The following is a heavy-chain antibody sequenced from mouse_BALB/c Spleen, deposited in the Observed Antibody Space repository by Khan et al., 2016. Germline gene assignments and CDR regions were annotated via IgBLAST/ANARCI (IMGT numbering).Heavy chain of an antibody. CDR1: GFSLSTSGMG. CDR2: IYWDDDK. CDR3: ARRDGYYVGFAY. J-gene: IGHJ3*01. D-gene: IGHD2-3*01. V-gene: IGHV8-12*01. Sequence: QVTLKESGPGILQPSQTLSLTCSFSGFSLSTSGMGVSWIRQPSGKGLEWLAHIYWDDDKRYNPSLKSRLTIAKDTSRTQVFLKITSVDTADTAAYYCARRDGYYVGFAYWGQGTLVTVSA.